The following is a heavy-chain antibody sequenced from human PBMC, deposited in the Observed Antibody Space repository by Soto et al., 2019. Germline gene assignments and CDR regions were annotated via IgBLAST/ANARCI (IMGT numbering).Heavy chain of an antibody. Sequence: QVQLVESGGGVVQPGRSLRLSCAASGFTFSSYGMHWVRQAPGKGLEWVAVISYDGSNKYYADSVKGRFTISRDNSTNTLYLQMNSLRAEDTAVYYCAKASPVDTAMESYGMDVWGQGTTVTVSS. CDR1: GFTFSSYG. J-gene: IGHJ6*02. CDR2: ISYDGSNK. CDR3: AKASPVDTAMESYGMDV. D-gene: IGHD5-18*01. V-gene: IGHV3-30*18.